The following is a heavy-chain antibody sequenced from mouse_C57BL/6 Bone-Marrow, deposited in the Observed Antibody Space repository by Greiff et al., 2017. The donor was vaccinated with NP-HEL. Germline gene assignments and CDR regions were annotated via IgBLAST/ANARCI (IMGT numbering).Heavy chain of an antibody. CDR2: IHPNSGST. CDR1: GYTFTSYW. J-gene: IGHJ2*01. D-gene: IGHD2-2*01. V-gene: IGHV1-64*01. Sequence: QVQLQQPGAELVKPGASVKLSCKASGYTFTSYWMHWVKQRPGQGLEWIGMIHPNSGSTNYNEKFKSKATLTVDKSSSTAYMQLSSLTSEDSAVYYCARRGIYYGYDGSDYWGQGTTLTVSS. CDR3: ARRGIYYGYDGSDY.